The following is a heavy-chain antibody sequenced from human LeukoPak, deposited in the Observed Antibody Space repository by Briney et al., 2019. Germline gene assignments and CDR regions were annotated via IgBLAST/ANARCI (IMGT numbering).Heavy chain of an antibody. V-gene: IGHV3-23*01. J-gene: IGHJ5*02. Sequence: GGPLRLSCAASGFTFSSYAMSWVRQAPGKGLEWVSAISGSGGSTYYADSVKGRFTISRDNSKNTLYLQMNSLRAEDTAVYYCAKVGNYYDSSGYYPWGQGTLVTVSS. D-gene: IGHD3-22*01. CDR2: ISGSGGST. CDR3: AKVGNYYDSSGYYP. CDR1: GFTFSSYA.